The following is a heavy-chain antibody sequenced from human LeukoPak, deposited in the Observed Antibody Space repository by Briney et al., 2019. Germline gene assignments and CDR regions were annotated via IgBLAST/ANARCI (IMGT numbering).Heavy chain of an antibody. V-gene: IGHV3-21*01. CDR1: GFDFSRYM. CDR3: AREQGYDFWSGPLD. D-gene: IGHD3-3*01. Sequence: GGSLRLSCAASGFDFSRYMMDWVRQAPGKGLEWVASISSSSSNIYYADSVKGRFSISRDNAKNSLYLKMNSLRAEDTAVYYCAREQGYDFWSGPLDWGQGTLVTVSS. J-gene: IGHJ4*02. CDR2: ISSSSSNI.